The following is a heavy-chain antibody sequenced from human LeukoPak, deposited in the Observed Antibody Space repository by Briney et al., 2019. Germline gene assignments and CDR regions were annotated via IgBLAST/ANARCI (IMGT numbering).Heavy chain of an antibody. D-gene: IGHD3-10*01. CDR1: GFTFSSYA. CDR3: GRDRPFSGDDY. V-gene: IGHV3-23*01. CDR2: ISGSGGST. J-gene: IGHJ4*02. Sequence: GGSLGLSCAASGFTFSSYAMSWVRQAPGKGLEWVSAISGSGGSTYYADSVKGRFTISRDNAKNSLSLQMNSLRAEDTAVYYCGRDRPFSGDDYWGQGTLVTVSS.